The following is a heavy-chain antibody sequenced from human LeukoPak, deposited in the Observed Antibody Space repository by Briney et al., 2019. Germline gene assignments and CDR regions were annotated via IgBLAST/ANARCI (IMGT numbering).Heavy chain of an antibody. J-gene: IGHJ4*02. CDR2: VNSDGSTT. CDR1: GFPFSNYW. CDR3: AREGSIVPHQDLDY. Sequence: QPGGSLRLSCAASGFPFSNYWMHWVRQAPGKGLVWVSRVNSDGSTTNYADSVKGRFTISRDNAKNSLYLQMNSLRVEDTAVYYCAREGSIVPHQDLDYWGQGSLVTVSS. D-gene: IGHD2-8*01. V-gene: IGHV3-74*01.